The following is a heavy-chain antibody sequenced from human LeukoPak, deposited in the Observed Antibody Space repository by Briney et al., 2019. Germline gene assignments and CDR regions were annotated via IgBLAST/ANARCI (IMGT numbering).Heavy chain of an antibody. J-gene: IGHJ4*02. Sequence: GGSLRLSCAASGFTFSRHNMNWVRQAPGKGLEWASSISSSSSYIYYADSVKGRFTISRDNARNSLYLQMNSLRAEDTAVYYCVRGKANYGSGSDVWGQGTLVTVSS. CDR2: ISSSSSYI. V-gene: IGHV3-21*01. D-gene: IGHD3-10*01. CDR3: VRGKANYGSGSDV. CDR1: GFTFSRHN.